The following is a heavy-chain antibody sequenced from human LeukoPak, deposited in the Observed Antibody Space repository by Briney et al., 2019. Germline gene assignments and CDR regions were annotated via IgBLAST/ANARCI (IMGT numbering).Heavy chain of an antibody. D-gene: IGHD2-8*01. CDR2: IYYSGSP. J-gene: IGHJ4*02. CDR1: GGSISNNNYY. V-gene: IGHV4-39*01. CDR3: ARVASSVMDY. Sequence: TSETLSLTCTVSGGSISNNNYYWAWIRQPPGKGLECIGSIYYSGSPYYNPSLKSRVTISVDTSKNQFSLRLSFVTAADTAVYYCARVASSVMDYWGQGILVTVSS.